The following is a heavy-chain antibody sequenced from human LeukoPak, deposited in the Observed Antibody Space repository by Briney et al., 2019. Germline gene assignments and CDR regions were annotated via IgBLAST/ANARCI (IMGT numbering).Heavy chain of an antibody. Sequence: AGGSLRLSCAASGFIFSSYEMNWVRQAPGKGLEWVSHISHSGVTIYYADSVEGRFTMSRDNAKNSLYLQMNSLRAEDTAIYYCARQLSGAYFDYWGQGTLVTVSS. V-gene: IGHV3-48*03. J-gene: IGHJ4*02. CDR1: GFIFSSYE. D-gene: IGHD7-27*01. CDR3: ARQLSGAYFDY. CDR2: ISHSGVTI.